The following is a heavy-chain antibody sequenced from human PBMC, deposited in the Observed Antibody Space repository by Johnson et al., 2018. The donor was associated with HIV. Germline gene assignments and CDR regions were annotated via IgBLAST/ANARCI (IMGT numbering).Heavy chain of an antibody. D-gene: IGHD4-11*01. Sequence: VQLVESGGGLIQPGGSLRLSCAASGFTVSSNYMSWVRQAPGKGLEWVSVIYSGGSTYYADSVQGRFTISRDNSKNTLYLQMNSLRTEDTAVYYCARDSRYNNYGGGSVGAFEMWGQGTMVTVSS. CDR2: IYSGGST. V-gene: IGHV3-66*03. J-gene: IGHJ3*02. CDR3: ARDSRYNNYGGGSVGAFEM. CDR1: GFTVSSNY.